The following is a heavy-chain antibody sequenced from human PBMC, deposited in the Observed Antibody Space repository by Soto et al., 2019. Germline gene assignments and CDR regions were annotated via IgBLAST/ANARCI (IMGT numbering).Heavy chain of an antibody. Sequence: SQTLSLTFVITGDSVSSNSAGWSRVRRSPWRGLEWLGRTYDRSKWYYEYAVSVRGRITINPGTSKNQYSLQLNSVTPEDTAVYFCARGEQYSGRIFDYGGQGTLVTVSS. D-gene: IGHD1-26*01. CDR3: ARGEQYSGRIFDY. CDR1: GDSVSSNSAG. J-gene: IGHJ4*01. V-gene: IGHV6-1*01. CDR2: TYDRSKWYY.